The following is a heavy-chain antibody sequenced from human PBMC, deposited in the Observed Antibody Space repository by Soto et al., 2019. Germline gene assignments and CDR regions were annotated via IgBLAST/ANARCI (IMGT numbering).Heavy chain of an antibody. CDR1: GYTFTNYG. CDR2: ISAYSGHT. J-gene: IGHJ4*02. CDR3: ARRPHLADNVEFDY. D-gene: IGHD6-19*01. Sequence: QVQLVQSGAEVKKPGASVTVSCKASGYTFTNYGINWVRQAPGQGLEWMGWISAYSGHTNYAQKLQDRVTMTTDTSTSTAYMELRVLRSDDTAVYYCARRPHLADNVEFDYWGQGTLVTVSS. V-gene: IGHV1-18*01.